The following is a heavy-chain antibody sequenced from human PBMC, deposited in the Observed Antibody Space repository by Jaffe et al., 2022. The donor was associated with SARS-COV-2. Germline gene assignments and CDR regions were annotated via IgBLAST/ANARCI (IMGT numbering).Heavy chain of an antibody. CDR1: GFTFSSYW. J-gene: IGHJ6*02. V-gene: IGHV3-7*01. CDR3: ARVEVVGATIGDYYYYGMDV. Sequence: EVQLVESGGGLVQPGGSLRLSCAASGFTFSSYWMSWVRQAPGKGLEWVANIKQDGSEKYYVDSVKGRFTISRDNAKNSLYLQMNSLRAEDTAVYYCARVEVVGATIGDYYYYGMDVWGQGTTVTVSS. CDR2: IKQDGSEK. D-gene: IGHD1-26*01.